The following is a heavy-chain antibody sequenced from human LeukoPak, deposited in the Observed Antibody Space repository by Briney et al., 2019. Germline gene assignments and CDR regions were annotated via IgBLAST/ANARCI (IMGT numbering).Heavy chain of an antibody. D-gene: IGHD6-13*01. V-gene: IGHV1-3*01. CDR1: GYTFTSYA. CDR3: ARDSRLAAAGRYNWFDP. Sequence: ASVKVSCTASGYTFTSYAMHWVRQAPGQRLEWMGWINAGNGNTKYSQKFQGRVTITRDTSASTAYMELSSLRSEDTAVYYCARDSRLAAAGRYNWFDPWGQGTLVTVSS. CDR2: INAGNGNT. J-gene: IGHJ5*02.